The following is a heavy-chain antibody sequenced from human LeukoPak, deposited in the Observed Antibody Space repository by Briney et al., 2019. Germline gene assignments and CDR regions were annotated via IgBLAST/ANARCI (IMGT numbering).Heavy chain of an antibody. J-gene: IGHJ4*02. Sequence: ASVKVSCKASAYTFTNYGISWVRQAPGQGLEWMGWTSAYNGDTNYAQKLQGRVTMTSNTSTSTAYMELGSLEYGDMSVYYCARARGAGTGVFDYWGQGTLVTVSS. CDR3: ARARGAGTGVFDY. D-gene: IGHD6-13*01. CDR2: TSAYNGDT. V-gene: IGHV1-18*03. CDR1: AYTFTNYG.